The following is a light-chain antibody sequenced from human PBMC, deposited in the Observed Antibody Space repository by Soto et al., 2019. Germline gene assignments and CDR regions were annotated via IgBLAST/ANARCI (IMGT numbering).Light chain of an antibody. CDR3: QLSYSLPRA. V-gene: IGKV1-39*01. CDR2: GES. J-gene: IGKJ1*01. CDR1: QNIRPK. Sequence: DIQLTQSPASLSASVGDRVYITCRASQNIRPKLNWYQQRPGKAPQLLIFGESSLHSEVPSRFSGSGDASGTEFTLTINNLQPEDFALYYCQLSYSLPRAFGPGTRVDI.